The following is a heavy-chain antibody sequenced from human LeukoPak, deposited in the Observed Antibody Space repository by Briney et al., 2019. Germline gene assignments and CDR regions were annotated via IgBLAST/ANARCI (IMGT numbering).Heavy chain of an antibody. J-gene: IGHJ6*03. D-gene: IGHD1-1*01. V-gene: IGHV4-59*01. CDR2: IYYSGST. Sequence: SETLSLTCTVSGGSISSYYWSWIRQPPGKGLEWIGYIYYSGSTNYNPSLKSRVTISVDTSKNQFSLKLSSVTAADTAVYYCARANWNDARGYYYYYMDVWGKGTTVTVSS. CDR1: GGSISSYY. CDR3: ARANWNDARGYYYYYMDV.